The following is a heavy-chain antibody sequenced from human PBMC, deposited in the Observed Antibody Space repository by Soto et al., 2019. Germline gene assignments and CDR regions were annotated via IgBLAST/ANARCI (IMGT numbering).Heavy chain of an antibody. V-gene: IGHV3-33*01. J-gene: IGHJ4*02. CDR2: IWYDGSNK. Sequence: GGSLRLSCAASGLTFSSYGMHWVRQAPGKGLEWVAVIWYDGSNKYYADSVKGRFTISRDNSKNTLYLQMNSLRAEDTAVYYCARDVEMYYFDYWGQGTLVTVSS. CDR1: GLTFSSYG. CDR3: ARDVEMYYFDY.